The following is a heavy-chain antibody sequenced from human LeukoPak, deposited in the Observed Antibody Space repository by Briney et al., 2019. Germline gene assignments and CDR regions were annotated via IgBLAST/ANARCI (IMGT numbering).Heavy chain of an antibody. CDR3: TREGAYDSGTYGAGDY. V-gene: IGHV3-53*01. Sequence: GGSLRLSCAASGFTVSSNYMSWVRQAPGKGLEWVSVIYTGGSTYYADSVKGRFIISRDNAKSTLYLQMNSLRADDTGVYYCTREGAYDSGTYGAGDYWGQGTLVTVSS. J-gene: IGHJ4*02. CDR2: IYTGGST. CDR1: GFTVSSNY. D-gene: IGHD3-10*01.